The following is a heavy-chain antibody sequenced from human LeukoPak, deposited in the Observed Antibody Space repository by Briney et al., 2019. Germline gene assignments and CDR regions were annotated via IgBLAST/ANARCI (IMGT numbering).Heavy chain of an antibody. V-gene: IGHV1-46*01. Sequence: ASVKVSCKASGYTFTSYYMHWVRQAPGQGLEWMGLINPSGGSTSYAQKFQGRVTMTRDTSTSTVYMELSSLRSEDTAVYYCARERPDGNCSGGSCYSFDYWGQGTLVTVSS. CDR3: ARERPDGNCSGGSCYSFDY. CDR2: INPSGGST. D-gene: IGHD2-15*01. J-gene: IGHJ4*02. CDR1: GYTFTSYY.